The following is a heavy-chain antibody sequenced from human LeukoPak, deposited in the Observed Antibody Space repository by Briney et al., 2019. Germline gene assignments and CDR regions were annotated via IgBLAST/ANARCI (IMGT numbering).Heavy chain of an antibody. CDR1: GFTFSSYA. CDR2: ISYDGSNK. J-gene: IGHJ4*02. V-gene: IGHV3-30-3*01. Sequence: GRSLRLSCAASGFTFSSYAMHWVRQAPGKGLEWVAVISYDGSNKYYADSVKGRFTISRDNSKNTLYLQMNSLRAEDTAVYYCARTLSSWKYYFDYWGQGTLVTVSS. D-gene: IGHD1-1*01. CDR3: ARTLSSWKYYFDY.